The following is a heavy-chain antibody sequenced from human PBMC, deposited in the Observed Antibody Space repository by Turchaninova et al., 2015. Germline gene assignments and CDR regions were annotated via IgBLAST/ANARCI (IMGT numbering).Heavy chain of an antibody. CDR2: IYYSGST. D-gene: IGHD1-14*01. CDR1: GGSISSYY. CDR3: ARDTGLLIGWFDP. J-gene: IGHJ5*02. V-gene: IGHV4-59*01. Sequence: QVQLQESGPGLVKPSEALSLICTVSGGSISSYYWGWVRQPPGKGLEWIGYIYYSGSTNYNPSLKSRATISVDTSKNQFSLKLSSVTAADTAVYYCARDTGLLIGWFDPWGQGTLVTVSS.